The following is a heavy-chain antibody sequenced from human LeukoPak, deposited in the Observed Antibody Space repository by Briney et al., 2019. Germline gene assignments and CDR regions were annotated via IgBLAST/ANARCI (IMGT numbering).Heavy chain of an antibody. CDR3: AREEASVGDY. D-gene: IGHD2-21*01. V-gene: IGHV4-39*01. CDR1: GGSISSNSHY. J-gene: IGHJ4*02. CDR2: IHYSGST. Sequence: SETLSLTCTVSGGSISSNSHYWAWIRQPPWKGLEWIGSIHYSGSTFYSPSLKSRVTISVDTSKNQFSLILTSVTASDTAVYYCAREEASVGDYWGQGILVTVSS.